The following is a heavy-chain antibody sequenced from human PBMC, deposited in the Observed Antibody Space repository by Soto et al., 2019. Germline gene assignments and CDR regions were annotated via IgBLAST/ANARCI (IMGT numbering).Heavy chain of an antibody. V-gene: IGHV3-33*01. CDR1: GFTFSSYG. D-gene: IGHD2-15*01. CDR2: IWYDGSNK. CDR3: ARVPNLKDSVVGVAATTCFDH. Sequence: PGGSLRLSCAASGFTFSSYGMHWVRQAPGKGLEWVAVIWYDGSNKYYADSVKGRFTISRDNSKNTLYLQMNSLRAEDTAVYYCARVPNLKDSVVGVAATTCFDHWGQGTLVTVSS. J-gene: IGHJ4*02.